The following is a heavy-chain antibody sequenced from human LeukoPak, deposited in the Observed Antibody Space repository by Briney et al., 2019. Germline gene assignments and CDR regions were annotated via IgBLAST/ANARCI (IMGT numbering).Heavy chain of an antibody. J-gene: IGHJ6*04. V-gene: IGHV3-30*03. Sequence: PGGSLRLSCAASGFTFSSFGMHWVRQAPGKGLEWVAVVSYDGTETNYADSVKGRLNLSRDNSKNTVYLQMNSLTFEDTAVYYCARSARGVIFDVWGKGTTVTVPS. CDR3: ARSARGVIFDV. CDR2: VSYDGTET. D-gene: IGHD3-10*01. CDR1: GFTFSSFG.